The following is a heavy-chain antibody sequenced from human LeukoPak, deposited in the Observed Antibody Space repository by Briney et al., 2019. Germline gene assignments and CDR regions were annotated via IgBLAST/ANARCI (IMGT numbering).Heavy chain of an antibody. CDR3: ARDVSPNGVVDY. Sequence: SETLSLTCTVSGDSISSGAYYWGWIRQPPGKGLERIGSIYYSGSTYDNPSLKSRVTISVDTSRNQFSLKLSSVTAADTAVYYCARDVSPNGVVDYWGQGTQVTVSS. D-gene: IGHD2-8*01. J-gene: IGHJ4*02. CDR1: GDSISSGAYY. CDR2: IYYSGST. V-gene: IGHV4-39*07.